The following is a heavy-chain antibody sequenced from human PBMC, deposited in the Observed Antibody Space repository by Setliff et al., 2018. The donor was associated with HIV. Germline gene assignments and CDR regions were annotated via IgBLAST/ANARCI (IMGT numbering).Heavy chain of an antibody. J-gene: IGHJ4*02. CDR1: GGSISSSNYY. Sequence: SETLSLTCTVSGGSISSSNYYWGWIRQPPGKGREWIGSIFYRGSANYNPSLTSPVTISVDTSKNQFSLKLRSVTAADTAVYWCAREDRSYHHFDSWGQGMLVTVSS. CDR2: IFYRGSA. V-gene: IGHV4-39*02. D-gene: IGHD3-16*02. CDR3: AREDRSYHHFDS.